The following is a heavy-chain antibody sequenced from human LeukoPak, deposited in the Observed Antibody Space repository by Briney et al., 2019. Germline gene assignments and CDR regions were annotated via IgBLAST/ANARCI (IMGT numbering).Heavy chain of an antibody. CDR2: IKEDGSEK. J-gene: IGHJ4*01. CDR1: GFTLCSFW. D-gene: IGHD6-6*01. V-gene: IGHV3-7*01. Sequence: GGSLRLSCAASGFTLCSFWMTWVRQAPGKGLEWVANIKEDGSEKYYVDSVKGRFTMSTDNAKKSLYLQMNSLGAEDTAVYYCARGYEYSSCPPGYWGHGTLVTVSS. CDR3: ARGYEYSSCPPGY.